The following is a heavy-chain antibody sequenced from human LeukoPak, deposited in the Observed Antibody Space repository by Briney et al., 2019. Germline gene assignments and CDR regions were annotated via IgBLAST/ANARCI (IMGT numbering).Heavy chain of an antibody. CDR1: GFTFNGYY. J-gene: IGHJ4*02. V-gene: IGHV1-2*02. CDR3: ARASRRDGYNLGY. CDR2: INPNSGGT. Sequence: ASVKVSCKTSGFTFNGYYIHWVRQAPGQGLEWMGWINPNSGGTNYAQKFQGRVTMTRDTSISTAYMELSRLRSDDTAVYYCARASRRDGYNLGYWGQGTLVTVSS. D-gene: IGHD5-24*01.